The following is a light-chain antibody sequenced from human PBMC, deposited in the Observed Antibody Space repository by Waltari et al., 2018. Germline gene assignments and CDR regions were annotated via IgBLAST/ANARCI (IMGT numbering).Light chain of an antibody. CDR2: WAS. CDR3: QQYYSTPLT. V-gene: IGKV4-1*01. Sequence: DFVMTQSPDSLAVSLGETATIHCKSSQSVLYSSNNKNYLAWYQQKPGQPPKLLIHWASTRESGVPDRFSGSGSGTDFTLTISSLQAEDVAVYYCQQYYSTPLTFGGGTKVEIK. CDR1: QSVLYSSNNKNY. J-gene: IGKJ4*01.